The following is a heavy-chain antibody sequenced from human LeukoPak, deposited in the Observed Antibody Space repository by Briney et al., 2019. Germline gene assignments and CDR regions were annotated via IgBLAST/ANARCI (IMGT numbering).Heavy chain of an antibody. D-gene: IGHD3-10*01. CDR3: ARGILETENVLLWLGEPTPLWDY. J-gene: IGHJ4*02. Sequence: SETLSLTCTVSGGSISSYHWSWIRQPPGKGLEWIGYIYYSGSTNYNPSLKSRVTISVDTSKNQFSLKLSSVTAADTAVYYCARGILETENVLLWLGEPTPLWDYWGQGTLVTVSS. CDR2: IYYSGST. V-gene: IGHV4-59*01. CDR1: GGSISSYH.